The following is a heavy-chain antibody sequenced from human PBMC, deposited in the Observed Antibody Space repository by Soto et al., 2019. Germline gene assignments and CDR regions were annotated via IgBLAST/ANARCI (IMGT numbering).Heavy chain of an antibody. V-gene: IGHV3-48*01. D-gene: IGHD2-2*01. Sequence: EVQLVESGGGLVQPGGSLRLSCAASGFTLSSYTMNWVRQAPGKGMERFSYTRSSGSIIYYADSVKGRFPMFRDNTKNSQYLDMNRLIAEDTAVYYCSRDWPPSVGVPPVLYYDYMDVWGNATTLTDSS. CDR3: SRDWPPSVGVPPVLYYDYMDV. CDR2: TRSSGSII. CDR1: GFTLSSYT. J-gene: IGHJ6*03.